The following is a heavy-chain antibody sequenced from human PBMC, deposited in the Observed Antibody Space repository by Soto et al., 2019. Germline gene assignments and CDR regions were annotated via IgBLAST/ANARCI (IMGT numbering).Heavy chain of an antibody. J-gene: IGHJ4*02. CDR1: GGSISSSFW. Sequence: PSETLSLTCAVSGGSISSSFWWNWVRQPPGKGLEWIGEIYHSGSTNYNPSLKSRVTLSVDKSKNQFSLRLSSVTAADTAVYYCAKYNSSSPLGNWGQGTLVTVS. D-gene: IGHD6-6*01. V-gene: IGHV4-4*02. CDR3: AKYNSSSPLGN. CDR2: IYHSGST.